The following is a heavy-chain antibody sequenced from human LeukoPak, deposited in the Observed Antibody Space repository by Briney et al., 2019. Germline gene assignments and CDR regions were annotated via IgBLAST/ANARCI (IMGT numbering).Heavy chain of an antibody. CDR3: ASTVDPMIVGGAFDI. J-gene: IGHJ3*02. V-gene: IGHV1-2*02. CDR2: INPNSGGT. CDR1: GYTFTGYY. Sequence: ASVKVSCKASGYTFTGYYMHWVRQAPGQGLEWMGWINPNSGGTNYAQKFQGRVTMTRDTSISTAYMELSRLRSDDTAVYYCASTVDPMIVGGAFDIWGQGTMVTVSS. D-gene: IGHD3-22*01.